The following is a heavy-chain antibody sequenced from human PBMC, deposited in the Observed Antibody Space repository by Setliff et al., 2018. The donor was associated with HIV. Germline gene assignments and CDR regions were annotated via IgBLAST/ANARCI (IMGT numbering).Heavy chain of an antibody. V-gene: IGHV4-59*01. D-gene: IGHD1-1*01. CDR3: ARVEMGAFDY. J-gene: IGHJ4*02. CDR1: GGSISSYY. Sequence: SETLSLTCTVSGGSISSYYWSWIRQPPGKGLGWIGYIYYSGSTNYNPSLKSRVTISVDTSKNQFSLKLSSVTAADTAVYYCARVEMGAFDYWGQGTLVTVSS. CDR2: IYYSGST.